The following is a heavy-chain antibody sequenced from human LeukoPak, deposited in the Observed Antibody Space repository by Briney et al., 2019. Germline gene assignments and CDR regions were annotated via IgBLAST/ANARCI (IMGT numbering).Heavy chain of an antibody. Sequence: SQTLSLTCAISGDSVSSNSAAWTWLRQSPSRGLEWLGRTYYRSKWYYDYAVSVKSRITINPDTSKNQFSLQLHSLTPEDTAVYYCAREYLASYLIYGGQGTRVTVSS. D-gene: IGHD3-16*02. CDR2: TYYRSKWYY. V-gene: IGHV6-1*01. J-gene: IGHJ4*02. CDR3: AREYLASYLIY. CDR1: GDSVSSNSAA.